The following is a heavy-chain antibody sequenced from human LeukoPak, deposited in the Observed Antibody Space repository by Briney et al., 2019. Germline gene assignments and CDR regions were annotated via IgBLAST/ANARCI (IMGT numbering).Heavy chain of an antibody. CDR3: AKDPPLITMIVVVPFDY. CDR2: ISGSGGST. D-gene: IGHD3-22*01. Sequence: PGGSLRLSCAASGFTFSSYAMSWVRQAPGKGLEWVSAISGSGGSTYYADSVKGRFTISRDNSKNTLYLQMNSLRAEDTAVYCCAKDPPLITMIVVVPFDYWGQGTLVTVSS. V-gene: IGHV3-23*01. CDR1: GFTFSSYA. J-gene: IGHJ4*02.